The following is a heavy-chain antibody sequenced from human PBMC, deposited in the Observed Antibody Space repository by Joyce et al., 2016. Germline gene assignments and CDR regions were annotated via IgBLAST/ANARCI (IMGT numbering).Heavy chain of an antibody. Sequence: QVQLRQWGAGLLKPSETLSLTSAVSGGPFRGFFWTWVRQPPGKALEWIGDITTREATNDKPYLKRRVAICRDTGNNRFSLTLTSLSAADMAVYYCARSGWLAPLVYWGQGTLVTVSP. J-gene: IGHJ4*02. V-gene: IGHV4-34*02. CDR1: GGPFRGFF. CDR2: ITTREAT. CDR3: ARSGWLAPLVY. D-gene: IGHD5-12*01.